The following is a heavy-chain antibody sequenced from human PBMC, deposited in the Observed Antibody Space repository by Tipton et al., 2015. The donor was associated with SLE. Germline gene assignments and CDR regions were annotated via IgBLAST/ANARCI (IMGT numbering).Heavy chain of an antibody. CDR1: GGSISSYY. V-gene: IGHV4-59*08. D-gene: IGHD3-22*01. CDR2: IYYSGST. J-gene: IGHJ4*02. CDR3: ARRLGSSGFDY. Sequence: TLSLTCTVSGGSISSYYWSWIRQPPGKGLEWIGYIYYSGSTNYNPPLKSRVTISVDTSKNQFSLKLSSVTAADTAVYYCARRLGSSGFDYWGRGTLVTVSS.